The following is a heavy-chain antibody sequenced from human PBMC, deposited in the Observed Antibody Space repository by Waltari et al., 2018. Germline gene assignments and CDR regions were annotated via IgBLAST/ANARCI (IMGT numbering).Heavy chain of an antibody. V-gene: IGHV3-53*01. CDR1: GFPAMINY. J-gene: IGHJ5*02. CDR3: ARDYCDRTSCSVA. Sequence: EVQLVESGGDLIQPGGSLRLSCAAPGFPAMINYMSWVRQAPGKGLEWVAILYSGGSTYYGDSVKGRFTISRDSSKTTLYLQLNSLRAEDTAVYYCARDYCDRTSCSVAWGQGTLVTVSS. D-gene: IGHD2-2*01. CDR2: LYSGGST.